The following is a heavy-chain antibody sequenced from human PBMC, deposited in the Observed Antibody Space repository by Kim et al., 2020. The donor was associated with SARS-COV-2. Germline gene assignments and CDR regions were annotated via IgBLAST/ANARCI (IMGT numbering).Heavy chain of an antibody. Sequence: SETLSLTCTVSGGSISSSSYYLGWIRQPPGKGLEWIGSIYYSGSTYYNPSLKSRVTISVDTSKNQFSLKLSSVTAADTAVYYCAGGYCSSTSCYSIFPFFGYWGQGTLVTVSS. CDR2: IYYSGST. V-gene: IGHV4-39*01. CDR3: AGGYCSSTSCYSIFPFFGY. J-gene: IGHJ4*02. CDR1: GGSISSSSYY. D-gene: IGHD2-2*02.